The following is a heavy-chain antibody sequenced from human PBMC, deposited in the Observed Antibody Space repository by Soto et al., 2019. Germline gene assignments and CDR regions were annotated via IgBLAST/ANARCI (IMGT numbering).Heavy chain of an antibody. V-gene: IGHV3-21*01. CDR1: GFTFSSYS. D-gene: IGHD3-16*02. CDR3: AREEYDHVWGSYRTFDY. J-gene: IGHJ4*02. CDR2: ISSSSSYI. Sequence: EVQLVESGGGLVKPGGSLRLSCAASGFTFSSYSMNWVRQAPGKGLEWVSSISSSSSYIYYADSVKGRFTISRDNAKNSLYLQMNSLRAEDTAVYYCAREEYDHVWGSYRTFDYWGQGTLVTVSS.